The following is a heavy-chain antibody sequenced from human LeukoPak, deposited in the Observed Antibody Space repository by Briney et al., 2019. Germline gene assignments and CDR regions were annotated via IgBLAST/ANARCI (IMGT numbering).Heavy chain of an antibody. CDR2: IKQDGSEK. Sequence: GGSLRLSCAASGFTFSSYRMSWVRQAPGEGLEWVANIKQDGSEKYYVDSVKGRFTISRDNAKNSLYLQMNSLRAEDTAVYYCAREVYCSSTSCYTGYFQHWGQGTLVTVSS. CDR3: AREVYCSSTSCYTGYFQH. V-gene: IGHV3-7*01. D-gene: IGHD2-2*02. J-gene: IGHJ1*01. CDR1: GFTFSSYR.